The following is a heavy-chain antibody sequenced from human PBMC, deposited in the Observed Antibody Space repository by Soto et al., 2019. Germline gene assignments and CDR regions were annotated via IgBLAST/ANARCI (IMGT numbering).Heavy chain of an antibody. J-gene: IGHJ3*02. CDR3: ATGSYNWNDLGAFDI. D-gene: IGHD1-1*01. CDR2: ISAYNGNT. V-gene: IGHV1-18*04. Sequence: ASVKVSCKASGYTFTGYYMHWVRRAPGQGLEWMGWISAYNGNTNYAQKLQGRVTMTTDTSTSTAYMELSSLRSEDTAVYYCATGSYNWNDLGAFDIWGQGTMVTVSS. CDR1: GYTFTGYY.